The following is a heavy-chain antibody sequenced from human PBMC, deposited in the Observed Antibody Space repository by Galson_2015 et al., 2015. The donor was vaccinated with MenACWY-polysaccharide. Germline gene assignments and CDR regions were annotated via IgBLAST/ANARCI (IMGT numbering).Heavy chain of an antibody. V-gene: IGHV3-48*03. J-gene: IGHJ3*02. CDR1: GFTFSSYE. CDR3: ARGGGYSGYGPDI. Sequence: SLRLSCAASGFTFSSYEMNWVRQAPGQGLEWVSYISSSGSTIYYADSVKGRFTISRDNAKNSLYLQMNSLRAEDTAVYYCARGGGYSGYGPDIWGQGTMVTVSS. D-gene: IGHD5-12*01. CDR2: ISSSGSTI.